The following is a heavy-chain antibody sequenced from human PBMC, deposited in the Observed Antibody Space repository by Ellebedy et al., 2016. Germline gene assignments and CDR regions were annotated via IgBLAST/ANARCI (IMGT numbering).Heavy chain of an antibody. CDR3: ARDLKNGAF. CDR1: GFTFSSQW. J-gene: IGHJ4*02. CDR2: INPEGGNA. V-gene: IGHV3-74*01. D-gene: IGHD2-8*01. Sequence: GESLKISCAASGFTFSSQWMHWVRRAPGKGLVWVSRINPEGGNATYADSVKGRVTISRDNAKNTLYLQMSSLRAEDTAMYYCARDLKNGAFWGQGTPVTVSS.